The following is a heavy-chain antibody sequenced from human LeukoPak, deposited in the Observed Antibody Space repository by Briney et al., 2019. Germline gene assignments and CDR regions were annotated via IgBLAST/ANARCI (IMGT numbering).Heavy chain of an antibody. D-gene: IGHD3-9*01. CDR3: ARGLGTTLRYFDWSSYYFDY. CDR2: IYYSGST. Sequence: SETLSLTCTVSGGSISSYYWSWLRQPPGKGLEWVGYIYYSGSTNYNPSLKSRVTISVDTSKNQFSLKLSSVTAADTAVYYCARGLGTTLRYFDWSSYYFDYWGQGTLVTVSS. J-gene: IGHJ4*02. V-gene: IGHV4-59*01. CDR1: GGSISSYY.